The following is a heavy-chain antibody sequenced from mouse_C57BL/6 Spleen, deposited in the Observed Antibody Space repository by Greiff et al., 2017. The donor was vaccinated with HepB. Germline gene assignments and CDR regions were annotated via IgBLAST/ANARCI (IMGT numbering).Heavy chain of an antibody. CDR2: IDPSDSYT. V-gene: IGHV1-50*01. CDR3: ARWDYYGSSYRYFDY. Sequence: QVHVKQPGAELVKPGASVKLSCKASGYTFTSYWMQWVKQRPGQGLEWIGEIDPSDSYTNYNQKFKGKATLTVDTSSSTAYMQLSSLTSEDSAVYYCARWDYYGSSYRYFDYWGQGTTLTVSS. J-gene: IGHJ2*01. CDR1: GYTFTSYW. D-gene: IGHD1-1*01.